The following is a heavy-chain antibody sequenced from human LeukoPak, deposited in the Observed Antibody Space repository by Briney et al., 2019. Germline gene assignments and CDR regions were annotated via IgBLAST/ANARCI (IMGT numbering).Heavy chain of an antibody. CDR1: GYTFTSYW. V-gene: IGHV5-51*01. Sequence: GESLKISCKGSGYTFTSYWIGWVRQMPGKGLEWVGIIYPGDSDTRYSPSFQGQVTISVDKSISTAYLQWSSLKASDTAIYYCARGYCGGGSCYLNFDYWGQGTLVTVSS. J-gene: IGHJ4*02. D-gene: IGHD2-15*01. CDR3: ARGYCGGGSCYLNFDY. CDR2: IYPGDSDT.